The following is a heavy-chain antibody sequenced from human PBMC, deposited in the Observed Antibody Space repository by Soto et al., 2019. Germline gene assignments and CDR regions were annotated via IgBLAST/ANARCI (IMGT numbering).Heavy chain of an antibody. CDR3: ARDPDCTNGVCFNWFDP. V-gene: IGHV1-2*02. D-gene: IGHD2-8*01. J-gene: IGHJ5*02. CDR2: INPNSGGT. CDR1: GYTFTGYY. Sequence: ASVKVSCTASGYTFTGYYMNWVRHAPGQGLEWMGWINPNSGGTNYAQKFQGRVTMTRDTSISTAYMELSRLRSDDTAVYYCARDPDCTNGVCFNWFDPWGQGTLVTVSS.